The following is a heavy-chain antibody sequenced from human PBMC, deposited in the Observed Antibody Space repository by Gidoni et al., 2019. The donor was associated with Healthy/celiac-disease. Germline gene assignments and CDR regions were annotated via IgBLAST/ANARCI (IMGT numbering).Heavy chain of an antibody. J-gene: IGHJ6*02. CDR2: IYTRGST. V-gene: IGHV4-61*02. CDR3: ARGGAYYYGSGSSSGMDV. CDR1: GGSLSSGSYY. Sequence: QVQLQESGPGLVKPSQTLSLTCTVSGGSLSSGSYYWSWLRQPAGKGLEWIGRIYTRGSTNYNPSLKRRVTMSVDTYKNQFSLKLSSVTAEDTAVYYCARGGAYYYGSGSSSGMDVWGQGTTVTVSS. D-gene: IGHD3-10*01.